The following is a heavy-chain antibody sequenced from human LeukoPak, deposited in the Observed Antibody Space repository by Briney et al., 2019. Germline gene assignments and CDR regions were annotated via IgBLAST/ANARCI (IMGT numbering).Heavy chain of an antibody. Sequence: GGSLRLSCAASNFTFSSYAIHWVRQAPGKGLEWVAAISYDVSQKYYADSVKGRFTISRDNSKNTLYLQMNSLRAEDTAIYYCAKTSRANSGYDSPFHYWGQGTLVTVSS. J-gene: IGHJ4*02. CDR2: ISYDVSQK. V-gene: IGHV3-30-3*01. CDR1: NFTFSSYA. D-gene: IGHD5-12*01. CDR3: AKTSRANSGYDSPFHY.